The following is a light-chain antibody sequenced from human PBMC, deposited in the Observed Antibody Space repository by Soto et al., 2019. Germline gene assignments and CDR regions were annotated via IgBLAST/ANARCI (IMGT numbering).Light chain of an antibody. CDR3: QTGGTAFRV. J-gene: IGLJ3*02. CDR2: LYSDGSH. Sequence: QLVLAQSPSASASLGASVKLTCTLSSGHSNYAIAWHQQHPEKGPRYLMKLYSDGSHNKGDGIPDRFSGSSSGAERYLTIPSLQSEDEADYYCQTGGTAFRVFGGGTKLTVL. CDR1: SGHSNYA. V-gene: IGLV4-69*01.